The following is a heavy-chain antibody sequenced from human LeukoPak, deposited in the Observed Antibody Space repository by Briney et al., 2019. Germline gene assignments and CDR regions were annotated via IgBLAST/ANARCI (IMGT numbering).Heavy chain of an antibody. CDR2: IYYSGST. D-gene: IGHD3-9*01. CDR3: ARTPIYDILTGPDY. Sequence: SQTLSLTCTVSGGSISSGSYYWSWIRQPAGKGLEWIGYIYYSGSTYYNPSLKSRVTISVDTSKNQFSLKLSSVTAADTAVYYCARTPIYDILTGPDYWGQGTLVTVSS. V-gene: IGHV4-30-4*08. J-gene: IGHJ4*02. CDR1: GGSISSGSYY.